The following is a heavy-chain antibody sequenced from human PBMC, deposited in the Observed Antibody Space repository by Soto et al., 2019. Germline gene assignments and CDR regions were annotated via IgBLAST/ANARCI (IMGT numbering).Heavy chain of an antibody. V-gene: IGHV3-48*02. CDR1: GFTFSSYS. CDR3: ARLRFLEWFSPSHFDY. Sequence: GGSLRLSCAASGFTFSSYSMNWVRQAPGKGLEWVSYISSSSSTIYYADSVKGRFTISRDNAKNSLYLQMNSLRDEDTAVYYCARLRFLEWFSPSHFDYWGQGTLVTVSS. J-gene: IGHJ4*02. CDR2: ISSSSSTI. D-gene: IGHD3-3*01.